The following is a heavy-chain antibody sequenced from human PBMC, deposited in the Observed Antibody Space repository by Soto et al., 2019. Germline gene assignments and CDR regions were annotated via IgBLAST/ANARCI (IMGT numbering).Heavy chain of an antibody. D-gene: IGHD6-13*01. CDR3: AKEGEQQLVLSPLYYFDY. V-gene: IGHV3-23*01. J-gene: IGHJ4*02. CDR1: GFTFSSYA. CDR2: ISGSGGST. Sequence: GGSLRLSCAASGFTFSSYAMSWVRQAPGKGLEWVSAISGSGGSTYYADSVKGRFTISRDNSKNTLYLQMNSLRAEDTAVYYCAKEGEQQLVLSPLYYFDYWGQGTLVTVSS.